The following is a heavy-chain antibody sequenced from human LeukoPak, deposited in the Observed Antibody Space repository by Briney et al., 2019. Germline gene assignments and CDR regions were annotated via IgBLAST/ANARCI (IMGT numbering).Heavy chain of an antibody. CDR2: INHSGST. Sequence: SETLSLTCAVYGGSFSTYYWSWIRQPPGKGLEWIGEINHSGSTNYNPSLKSRVTISVDTSKNQFSLKLSSVTAADTAVYYCARGGFYCGGDCYVDYWGQGTQLTVSS. CDR3: ARGGFYCGGDCYVDY. D-gene: IGHD2-21*02. CDR1: GGSFSTYY. J-gene: IGHJ4*02. V-gene: IGHV4-34*01.